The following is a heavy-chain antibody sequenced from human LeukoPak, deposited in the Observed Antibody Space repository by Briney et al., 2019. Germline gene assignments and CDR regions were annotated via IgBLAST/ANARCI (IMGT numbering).Heavy chain of an antibody. V-gene: IGHV4-4*07. CDR1: GGSISSYY. Sequence: SETLSLTCTVSGGSISSYYWSWIRQPAGKGLEWIGRICTDGSTNYNPSLKSRVTMSVDTSKNQISLKLSSVTAADTAVYYCAKGARFSSSSWYFWGFDYWGQGTLVTVSS. J-gene: IGHJ4*02. CDR3: AKGARFSSSSWYFWGFDY. CDR2: ICTDGST. D-gene: IGHD6-13*01.